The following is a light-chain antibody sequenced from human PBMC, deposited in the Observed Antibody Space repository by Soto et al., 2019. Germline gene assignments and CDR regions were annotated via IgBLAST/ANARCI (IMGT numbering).Light chain of an antibody. CDR2: DAS. CDR3: QQYNRYVFT. Sequence: DIQMTQSPSTLSASVGDRVTITCRASQSITTWLAWYQQKPGKAPKLLIYDASTLESGVPPRFSGSGSGTEFTLPISSLQPDDFATYYCQQYNRYVFTFGPGTKVDIK. J-gene: IGKJ3*01. V-gene: IGKV1-5*01. CDR1: QSITTW.